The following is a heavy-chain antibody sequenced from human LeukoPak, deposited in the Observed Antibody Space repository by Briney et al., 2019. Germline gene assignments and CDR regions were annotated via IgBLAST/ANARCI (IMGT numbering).Heavy chain of an antibody. V-gene: IGHV3-33*06. Sequence: PGTSLRLSCETSGFTFSHFGMHWVRQAPGKGLEWVAVIWSDATNQYYADSVKGRFTISRDNFRRTVSLEMNSLRAEDTAVYYCAKDRPLRLPREIDYWGQGTLVTVSS. CDR1: GFTFSHFG. CDR3: AKDRPLRLPREIDY. CDR2: IWSDATNQ. D-gene: IGHD3-3*01. J-gene: IGHJ4*02.